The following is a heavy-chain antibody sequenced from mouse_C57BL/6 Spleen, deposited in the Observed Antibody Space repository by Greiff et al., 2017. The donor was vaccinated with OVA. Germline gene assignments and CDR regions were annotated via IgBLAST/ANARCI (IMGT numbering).Heavy chain of an antibody. CDR2: ISSGSSTN. CDR1: GFTFSDYG. D-gene: IGHD3-1*01. J-gene: IGHJ2*01. V-gene: IGHV5-17*01. Sequence: EVQLVESGAGLVKPGGSLKLSCAASGFTFSDYGMHWVRQAPEKGLEWVAYISSGSSTNYYADTVKGRFTISRDNDKNTLFLQMTSLRSEDTAMYYCAPGPFDYWGQGTTLTVSS. CDR3: APGPFDY.